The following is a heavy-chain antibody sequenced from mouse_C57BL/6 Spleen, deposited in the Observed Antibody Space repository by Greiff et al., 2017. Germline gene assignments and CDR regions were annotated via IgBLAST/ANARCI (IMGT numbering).Heavy chain of an antibody. CDR1: GYTFTSYW. J-gene: IGHJ4*01. V-gene: IGHV1-69*01. D-gene: IGHD1-1*01. CDR2: IDPSDSYT. CDR3: ARKMGITTVAGAMDY. Sequence: QVQLQQPGAELVMPGASVKLSCKASGYTFTSYWMHWVKQRPGQGLEWIGEIDPSDSYTNYNQKFKGKSTLTVDKSSSTAYMQLSSLTSEDSAVYYCARKMGITTVAGAMDYWGQGTSVTVSS.